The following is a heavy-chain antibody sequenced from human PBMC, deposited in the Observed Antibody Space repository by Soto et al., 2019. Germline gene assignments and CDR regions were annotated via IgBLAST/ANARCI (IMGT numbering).Heavy chain of an antibody. D-gene: IGHD7-27*01. J-gene: IGHJ4*02. CDR2: IYYSGTT. CDR1: GGSITSSHYY. CDR3: ARHGPTWVAQVLYFDY. Sequence: QLQLQESGPRLVKPSETLSLTCTVSGGSITSSHYYWGWIRQPPGKGLEWIGTIYYSGTTSYHPSLKSRVTTSEYTCKNQFSLRLSSVTAAHTAVYNCARHGPTWVAQVLYFDYWGQGALVTVSS. V-gene: IGHV4-39*01.